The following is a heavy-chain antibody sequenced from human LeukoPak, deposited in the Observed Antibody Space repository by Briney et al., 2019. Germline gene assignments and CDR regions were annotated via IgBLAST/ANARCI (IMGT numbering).Heavy chain of an antibody. D-gene: IGHD6-6*01. CDR1: EFTFTSYE. V-gene: IGHV3-48*03. Sequence: GGSLRLSCEASEFTFTSYELNWVRQAPGKGLEWVSYISSSGNTISYADSVKGRFTISRDNAKNSLYLQVISLRAGDTAVYYCARGPSIAARYDAFDIWGQGTMVTVSS. CDR3: ARGPSIAARYDAFDI. CDR2: ISSSGNTI. J-gene: IGHJ3*02.